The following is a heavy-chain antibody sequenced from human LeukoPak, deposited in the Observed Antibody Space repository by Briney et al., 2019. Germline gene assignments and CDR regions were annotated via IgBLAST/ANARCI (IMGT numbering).Heavy chain of an antibody. D-gene: IGHD3-22*01. CDR2: IYYSGST. J-gene: IGHJ3*02. CDR3: AREAYDTPRDALDI. V-gene: IGHV4-31*03. CDR1: GDSISSGDYY. Sequence: NPSETLSLTCTVSGDSISSGDYYWSWIRQHPGKGLEWIGYIYYSGSTYYNPSLKSRVTISVDTSKNQFSLKLSSVTAADTAVYYCAREAYDTPRDALDIWGQGTMVTVSS.